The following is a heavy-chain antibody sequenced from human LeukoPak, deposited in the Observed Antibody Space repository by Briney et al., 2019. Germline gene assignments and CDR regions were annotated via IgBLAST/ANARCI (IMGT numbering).Heavy chain of an antibody. Sequence: PSETLSLTCAVSGGSISSSNWWSWVRQPPGKGLEWIGEIYHSGSTNYNPSLKSRVTISVDKSKNQFSLKLSSVTAADTAVYYCARDLAGHYYGSGSYYKDSDYWGQGTLVTVSS. J-gene: IGHJ4*02. CDR1: GGSISSSNW. CDR3: ARDLAGHYYGSGSYYKDSDY. CDR2: IYHSGST. V-gene: IGHV4-4*02. D-gene: IGHD3-10*01.